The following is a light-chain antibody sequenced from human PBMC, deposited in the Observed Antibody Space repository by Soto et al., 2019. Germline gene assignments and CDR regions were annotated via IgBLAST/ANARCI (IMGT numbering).Light chain of an antibody. J-gene: IGKJ1*01. CDR1: QSLLHSNGYYY. Sequence: DIVMTQSPLSLPVTPGEPASSSCRSSQSLLHSNGYYYLDWYLQKPGQSPQLLIYLGSNRASGVPDRFSGSGSGTDFTLKISRVEAEDVGVYYCMQALQTRTFGQGTKVDIK. V-gene: IGKV2-28*01. CDR2: LGS. CDR3: MQALQTRT.